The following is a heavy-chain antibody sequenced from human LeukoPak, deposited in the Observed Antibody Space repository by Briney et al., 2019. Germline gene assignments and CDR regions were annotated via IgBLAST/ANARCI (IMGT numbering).Heavy chain of an antibody. V-gene: IGHV4-59*01. D-gene: IGHD5-18*01. CDR3: ARDRKDAWIQLWLYGMDV. CDR1: GGSMSNYY. J-gene: IGHJ6*02. CDR2: IYYSGST. Sequence: SETLSLTCTVSGGSMSNYYWSWIRQPPGKGLEWIGYIYYSGSTNYNPSLKSRVTISVDTFKNHFSLKVSSVTAADTAVYYCARDRKDAWIQLWLYGMDVWGQGTTVTVSS.